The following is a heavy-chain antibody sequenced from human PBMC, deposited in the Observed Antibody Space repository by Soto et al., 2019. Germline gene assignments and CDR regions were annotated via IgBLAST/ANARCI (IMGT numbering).Heavy chain of an antibody. CDR2: IYYSGST. CDR1: GGSISSGGYY. D-gene: IGHD3-22*01. Sequence: SETLSLTSTVSGGSISSGGYYWSWIRQHPGKGLEWIGYIYYSGSTYYNPSLKSRVTISVDTSKNQFSLKLSSVTAADTAVYYCARYHLDYDSSGYYYYYGMDVWGQGTTVTVSS. CDR3: ARYHLDYDSSGYYYYYGMDV. J-gene: IGHJ6*02. V-gene: IGHV4-31*03.